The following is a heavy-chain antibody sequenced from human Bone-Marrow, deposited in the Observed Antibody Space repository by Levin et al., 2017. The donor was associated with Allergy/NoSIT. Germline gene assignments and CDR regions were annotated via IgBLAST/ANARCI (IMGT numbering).Heavy chain of an antibody. D-gene: IGHD6-19*01. V-gene: IGHV3-74*01. J-gene: IGHJ5*02. Sequence: GESLKISCAASGFTFSSYWMHWVRQAPGKGLVWVSRINSDGSSTSYADSVKGRFTISRDNAKNTLYLQMNSLRAEDTAVYYCARDQQWRGDWFDPWGQGTLVTVSS. CDR3: ARDQQWRGDWFDP. CDR1: GFTFSSYW. CDR2: INSDGSST.